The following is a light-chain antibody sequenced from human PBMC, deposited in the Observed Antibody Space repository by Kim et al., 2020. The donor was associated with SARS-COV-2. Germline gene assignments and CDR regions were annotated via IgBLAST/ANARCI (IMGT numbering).Light chain of an antibody. CDR1: SLRRYY. CDR3: NSRDSSGNHPVV. V-gene: IGLV3-19*01. J-gene: IGLJ2*01. CDR2: GKN. Sequence: SSELTQDPAVSVALGQTVRITCQGDSLRRYYASWYQQKPGQAPVFVIYGKNNRPSGIPDRFSGSSSGNTASLTITGAQAEDEADYYCNSRDSSGNHPVVFGGGTKLTVL.